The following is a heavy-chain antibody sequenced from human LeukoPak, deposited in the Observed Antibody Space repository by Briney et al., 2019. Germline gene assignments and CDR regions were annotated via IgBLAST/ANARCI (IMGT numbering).Heavy chain of an antibody. CDR1: GFIFSDYG. J-gene: IGHJ5*02. Sequence: GGSLRLSCAASGFIFSDYGMHWVRQAPGKGLVWVSRINSDGSSTSYADSVKGRFTISRDNAKNTLYLQMNSLRAEDTAVYYCARDRRAANNWFDPWGQGTLVTVSS. V-gene: IGHV3-74*01. CDR3: ARDRRAANNWFDP. CDR2: INSDGSST. D-gene: IGHD5-18*01.